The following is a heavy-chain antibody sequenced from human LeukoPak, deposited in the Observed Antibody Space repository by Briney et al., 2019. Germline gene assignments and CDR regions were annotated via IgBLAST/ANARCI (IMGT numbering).Heavy chain of an antibody. CDR3: ARDRGLHGEVLFDP. J-gene: IGHJ5*02. Sequence: SETLSLTCTVSGGSISSYYLSWIRPPAGKGLEWIGRIYGSGNTNYNPALKSRVTMSVDTSKNQFSLKVRSVTAADTAVYYCARDRGLHGEVLFDPWGQGTLVTVSS. CDR2: IYGSGNT. CDR1: GGSISSYY. D-gene: IGHD3-10*01. V-gene: IGHV4-4*07.